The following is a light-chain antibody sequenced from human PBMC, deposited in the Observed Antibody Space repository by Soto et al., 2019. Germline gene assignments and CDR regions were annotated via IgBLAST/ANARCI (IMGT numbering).Light chain of an antibody. J-gene: IGKJ5*01. CDR3: QQRSNWPRIT. V-gene: IGKV4-1*01. CDR1: QSVLYISNNKNY. Sequence: DIVMTQSPDSLAVSLGERATINCKSSQSVLYISNNKNYLAWYQQKPGQPPKLLIYWASTRESGVPDRFSGSGSGTDFTLTISSPEPEDFAVYYCQQRSNWPRITFGQGTRLEIK. CDR2: WAS.